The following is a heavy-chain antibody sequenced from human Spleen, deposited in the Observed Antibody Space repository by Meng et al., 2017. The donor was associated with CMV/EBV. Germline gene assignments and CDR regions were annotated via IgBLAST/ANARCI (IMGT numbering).Heavy chain of an antibody. CDR2: IRSEAHGGTT. CDR1: GFTFGDYA. J-gene: IGHJ4*02. D-gene: IGHD6-6*01. Sequence: GGSLRLSCTASGFTFGDYAMSWVRQAPGKGLEWVGFIRSEAHGGTTEYAASVKGRFTISRDNSKNTLFLQMNSLRADDTAVYYCAKDHYGTSSLYYFDYWGQGTLVTVSS. V-gene: IGHV3-49*04. CDR3: AKDHYGTSSLYYFDY.